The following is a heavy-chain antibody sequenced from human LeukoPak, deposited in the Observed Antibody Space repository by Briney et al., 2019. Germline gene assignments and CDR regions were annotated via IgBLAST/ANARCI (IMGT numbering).Heavy chain of an antibody. CDR2: IIRVFGTA. CDR1: GGTFSSYA. D-gene: IGHD5-18*01. Sequence: SVKVSCKASGGTFSSYAISWVRQAPGQGLEWMGGIIRVFGTANYAQKFQGRVTITADEYTITAYMELSRLRSEDTAVYYCARDWVIQSNWFDPWGQGTLVTVSS. J-gene: IGHJ5*02. CDR3: ARDWVIQSNWFDP. V-gene: IGHV1-69*01.